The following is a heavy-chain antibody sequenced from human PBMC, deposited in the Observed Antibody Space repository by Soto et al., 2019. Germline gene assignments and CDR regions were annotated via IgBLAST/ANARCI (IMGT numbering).Heavy chain of an antibody. CDR3: ARDGGSGSYYNEDY. Sequence: SETLSLTCAVSSYSISSGYYWGWIRQPPGKGLEWIGSIYHSGSTYYNPSLKSRVTISVDTSKNQFSLKLSSVTAADTAVYYCARDGGSGSYYNEDYWGQGTLVTVSS. D-gene: IGHD3-10*01. V-gene: IGHV4-38-2*02. CDR2: IYHSGST. J-gene: IGHJ4*02. CDR1: SYSISSGYY.